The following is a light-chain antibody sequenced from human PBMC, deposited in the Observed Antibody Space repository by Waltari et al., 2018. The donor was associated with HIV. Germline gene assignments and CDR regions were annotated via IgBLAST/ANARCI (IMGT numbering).Light chain of an antibody. J-gene: IGLJ2*01. CDR2: NDT. Sequence: SSELTQPPSLSVFPGRTARHPCSGDALQKQYAYWYQQKPGQAPLVVIYNDTDRPSGIPERFSGSSSGTTVTLTISGVQAEDEADYYCQAEDRSATYGIFGGGTKLTVL. CDR1: ALQKQY. V-gene: IGLV3-25*03. CDR3: QAEDRSATYGI.